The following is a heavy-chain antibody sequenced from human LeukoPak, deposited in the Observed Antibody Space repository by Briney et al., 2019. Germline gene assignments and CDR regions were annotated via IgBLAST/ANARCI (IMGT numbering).Heavy chain of an antibody. Sequence: PGGSLRLSCAASGFTFSSYSMNWVRQAPGKGLEWVSYISSSSSTIYYADSVKGRFTISRDNSKNTLYLQMNSLRAEDTAVYYCTRTMVRGVIFGFDYWGQGTLVTVSS. CDR2: ISSSSSTI. V-gene: IGHV3-48*01. CDR1: GFTFSSYS. J-gene: IGHJ4*02. D-gene: IGHD3-10*01. CDR3: TRTMVRGVIFGFDY.